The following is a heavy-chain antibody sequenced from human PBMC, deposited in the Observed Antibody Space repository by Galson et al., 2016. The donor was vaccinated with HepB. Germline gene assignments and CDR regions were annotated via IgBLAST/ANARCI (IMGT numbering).Heavy chain of an antibody. Sequence: SETLSLTCAVSGGSLSSNNWWSWVRQSPGKGLEWIGEIHHSGSTTNYNPSLKSRLTMSVDKSKNQFSLKVNSVTAADTAVYHCVRVAGRYYQDSNGNYYWYFDLWGRGTLVIVSS. J-gene: IGHJ2*01. D-gene: IGHD3-22*01. CDR1: GGSLSSNNW. V-gene: IGHV4-4*02. CDR3: VRVAGRYYQDSNGNYYWYFDL. CDR2: IHHSGSTT.